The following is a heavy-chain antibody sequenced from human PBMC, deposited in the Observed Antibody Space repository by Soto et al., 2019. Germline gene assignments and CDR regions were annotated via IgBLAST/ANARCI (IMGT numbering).Heavy chain of an antibody. CDR1: GFTFSGYA. Sequence: AASGFTFSGYAMSWVRQAPGKGLEWVSVIHGGGNSAYYADSVKGRFTISRDNSKNTLYLQMSSLRGEDTAVYYCARDLRGYSGYALSFYGMDVGGQGTRVTVSS. CDR2: IHGGGNSA. V-gene: IGHV3-23*01. CDR3: ARDLRGYSGYALSFYGMDV. J-gene: IGHJ6*02. D-gene: IGHD5-12*01.